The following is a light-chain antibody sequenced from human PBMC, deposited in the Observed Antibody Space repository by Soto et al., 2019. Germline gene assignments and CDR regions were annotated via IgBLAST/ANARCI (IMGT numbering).Light chain of an antibody. CDR3: QQYNSS. CDR1: QSISSW. J-gene: IGKJ1*01. V-gene: IGKV1-5*03. CDR2: KAS. Sequence: DIQMTQSPSTLSASVGDRVTITCRASQSISSWLAWYQQKPGKAPKLLIYKASSVERGVPSRFSGSGSGTEFTLTISSLQRDDFATYYCQQYNSSFGQGTKVEIK.